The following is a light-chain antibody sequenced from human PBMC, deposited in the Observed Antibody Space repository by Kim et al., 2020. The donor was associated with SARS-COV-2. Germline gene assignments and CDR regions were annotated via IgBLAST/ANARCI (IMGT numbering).Light chain of an antibody. CDR2: SAS. V-gene: IGKV3-15*01. CDR3: RQHNEWPSWT. Sequence: DIMMTQSPVTLSVSPGERATLSCRASQSVSRNVSSYQQRPGQAPRVLIYSASTRATGIPARFSGNGSGTDFSLTISSLQSEDFALDYCRQHNEWPSWTFGQGTKVDIK. J-gene: IGKJ1*01. CDR1: QSVSRN.